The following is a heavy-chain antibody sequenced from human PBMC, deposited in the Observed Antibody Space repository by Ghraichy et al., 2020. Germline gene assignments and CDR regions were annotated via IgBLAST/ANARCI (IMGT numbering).Heavy chain of an antibody. Sequence: GGSLRLSCAASGFIFSSYAMSWVRQAPGKGLEWVSGISGSGGSTYYADSVKGRFTISRDNSKNTLYLQMNSLRAEDTAVYYCAKDVVVVPAAVGWFDPWGQGTLVTVSS. D-gene: IGHD2-2*01. J-gene: IGHJ5*02. V-gene: IGHV3-23*01. CDR2: ISGSGGST. CDR3: AKDVVVVPAAVGWFDP. CDR1: GFIFSSYA.